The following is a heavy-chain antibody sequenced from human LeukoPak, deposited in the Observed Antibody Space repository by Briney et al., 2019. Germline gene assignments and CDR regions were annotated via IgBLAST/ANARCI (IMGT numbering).Heavy chain of an antibody. CDR2: INTSGGTI. CDR3: ASQYSSSWYWFDP. J-gene: IGHJ5*02. Sequence: GGPLRLSCAASGFTFSSYEMSWVRQAPGKGLECISYINTSGGTIYYADSVKGRFTISRDNAKNSLYLQMNSLRDEDTAVYYCASQYSSSWYWFDPWGQGTRVTVSS. V-gene: IGHV3-48*03. CDR1: GFTFSSYE. D-gene: IGHD6-13*01.